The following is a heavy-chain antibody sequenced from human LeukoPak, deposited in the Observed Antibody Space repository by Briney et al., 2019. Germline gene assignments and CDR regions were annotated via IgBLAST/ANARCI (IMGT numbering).Heavy chain of an antibody. J-gene: IGHJ4*02. CDR3: ARPHADYGDYGY. Sequence: PGGSLRLSCAASGFTFRSYSMNWVRQAPGKGLEWVSSISSSSSYIYYANSVKGRFTISRDNAKNSLYLQMNSLRAEDTAVYYCARPHADYGDYGYWGQGTLVTVSS. D-gene: IGHD4-17*01. CDR2: ISSSSSYI. V-gene: IGHV3-21*01. CDR1: GFTFRSYS.